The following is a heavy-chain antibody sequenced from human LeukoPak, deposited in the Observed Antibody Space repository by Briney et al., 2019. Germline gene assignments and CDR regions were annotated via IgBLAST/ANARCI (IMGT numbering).Heavy chain of an antibody. D-gene: IGHD6-13*01. CDR3: ARDLGIAAGGIGY. CDR2: IYYSGST. V-gene: IGHV4-59*12. Sequence: PSETLSLTCTVSGGSISSYYWSWIRQPPGKGLEWIGYIYYSGSTNYNPSLKSRVTISVDTSKNQFSLKLSSVTAADTAVYYCARDLGIAAGGIGYWGQGTLVTVSS. J-gene: IGHJ4*02. CDR1: GGSISSYY.